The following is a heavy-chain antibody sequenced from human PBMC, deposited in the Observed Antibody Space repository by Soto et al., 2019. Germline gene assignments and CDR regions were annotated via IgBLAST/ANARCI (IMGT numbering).Heavy chain of an antibody. J-gene: IGHJ5*02. D-gene: IGHD5-18*01. CDR3: ARVDGYSYAQWWFDP. CDR2: IIPIFGTA. CDR1: GGPFSSYA. V-gene: IGHV1-69*01. Sequence: QVQLVQSGAEVKKPGSSVKVSCKASGGPFSSYAISWVRHAPGQGLAWMGGIIPIFGTANYAQKFQGRVTSTADESTSTAYMELRSLRSEDTAVYYCARVDGYSYAQWWFDPWGQGTLVTVSS.